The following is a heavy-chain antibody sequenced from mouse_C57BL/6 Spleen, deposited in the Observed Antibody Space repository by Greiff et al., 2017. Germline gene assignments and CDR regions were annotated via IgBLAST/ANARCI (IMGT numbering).Heavy chain of an antibody. CDR1: GYTFTSYW. D-gene: IGHD1-1*01. CDR3: AIYPYYGSSPYAMDY. Sequence: QVQLQQPGAELVKPGASVQVSCKASGYTFTSYWMHWVKQRPGQGLEWIGRIHPSVSDTNYNQKFKGKATLTVDKSSSTAYMQLSSLTSEDSAVYYCAIYPYYGSSPYAMDYWCQGTSVTVSS. J-gene: IGHJ4*01. CDR2: IHPSVSDT. V-gene: IGHV1-74*01.